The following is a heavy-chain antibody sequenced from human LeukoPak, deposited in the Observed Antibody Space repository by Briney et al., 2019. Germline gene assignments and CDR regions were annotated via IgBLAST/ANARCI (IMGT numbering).Heavy chain of an antibody. J-gene: IGHJ6*03. CDR2: ISYDGSNK. D-gene: IGHD3-16*01. CDR3: ARGRLKGYMDV. V-gene: IGHV3-30*04. CDR1: GFTFSSYA. Sequence: GGSLRLSCAASGFTFSSYAMHWVRQAPGKGLEWVAVISYDGSNKYYADSVKGRFTISRDNSKNTLYLQMNSLRAEDTAVYYCARGRLKGYMDVWGKGTTVTVSS.